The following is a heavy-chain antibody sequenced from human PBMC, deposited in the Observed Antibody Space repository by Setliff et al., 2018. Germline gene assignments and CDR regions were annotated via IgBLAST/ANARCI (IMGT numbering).Heavy chain of an antibody. CDR3: ARGGVDSRSSTDYRYYMDV. Sequence: GASVKVSCKASGGTFSSYGISWVRQAPGQGLEWMGGTIPIFGTTTYAQKFQGRVTTITDESTSTAFMKLSSLRSEDTAVDYCARGGVDSRSSTDYRYYMDVWGKGTTVTVSS. CDR2: TIPIFGTT. CDR1: GGTFSSYG. J-gene: IGHJ6*03. D-gene: IGHD3-22*01. V-gene: IGHV1-69*05.